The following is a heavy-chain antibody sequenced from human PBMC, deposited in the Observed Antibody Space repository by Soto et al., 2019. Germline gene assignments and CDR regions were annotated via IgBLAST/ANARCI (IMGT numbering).Heavy chain of an antibody. CDR2: IRSKANSYAT. V-gene: IGHV3-73*02. J-gene: IGHJ4*02. D-gene: IGHD2-2*01. CDR3: TGLRDSRGSSTSCRGC. Sequence: EVQLVESGGGLVQPGGSLKLSCAASGFTFSGSAMHWVRQASGKGLEWVGRIRSKANSYATAYAASVKGRFTISRDDSKNPAYLRMNSMKTGDTAVYYCTGLRDSRGSSTSCRGCWGQVTLVPVSS. CDR1: GFTFSGSA.